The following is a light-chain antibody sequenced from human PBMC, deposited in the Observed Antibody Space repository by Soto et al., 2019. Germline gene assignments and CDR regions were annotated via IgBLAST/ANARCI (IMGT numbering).Light chain of an antibody. CDR1: QDISYY. J-gene: IGKJ1*01. CDR3: QQLKSFLWT. Sequence: SRMQQSCFTLSASERDSVAGTCRARQDISYYLAWYQQKPGKAPNLLIYAASTLQRGVASRFSGTGSGTDFTLTISSVQPEDVVTYYCQQLKSFLWTFGQGTKVDIK. CDR2: AAS. V-gene: IGKV1-9*01.